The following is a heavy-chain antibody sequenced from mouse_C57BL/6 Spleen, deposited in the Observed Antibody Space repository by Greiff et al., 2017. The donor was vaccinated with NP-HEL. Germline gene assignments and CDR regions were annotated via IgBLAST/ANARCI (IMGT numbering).Heavy chain of an antibody. CDR1: GYTFTSYW. Sequence: VQLQQPGAELVRPGSSVKLSCKASGYTFTSYWMHWVKQRPIQGLEWIGNIDPSDSETHYNQQFKHKATLTVDKSSSTAYMQLSSLTSEDSAVYYCARGDSSGPAWFAYWGQGTLVTVSA. V-gene: IGHV1-52*01. J-gene: IGHJ3*01. D-gene: IGHD3-2*02. CDR2: IDPSDSET. CDR3: ARGDSSGPAWFAY.